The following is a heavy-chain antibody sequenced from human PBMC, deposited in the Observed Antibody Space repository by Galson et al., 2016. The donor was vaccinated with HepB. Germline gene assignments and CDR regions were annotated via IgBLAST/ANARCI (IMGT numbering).Heavy chain of an antibody. CDR2: ISANAVST. Sequence: SLRLSCAASGFTFSNHAMSWVRQAPGKGLEWVSGISANAVSTYYADSVRGRFTISRDNSKNTLFLQMNSLRAEDTAVYYCAAGGSVLLRDNYYFYMDVWGKGTTVTVSS. J-gene: IGHJ6*03. CDR3: AAGGSVLLRDNYYFYMDV. V-gene: IGHV3-23*01. D-gene: IGHD1-26*01. CDR1: GFTFSNHA.